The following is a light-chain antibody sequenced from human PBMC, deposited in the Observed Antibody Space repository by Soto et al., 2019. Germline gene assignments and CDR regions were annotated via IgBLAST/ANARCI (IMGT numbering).Light chain of an antibody. CDR3: QQYDNWPIT. J-gene: IGKJ5*01. Sequence: EVVMTQSPATLSVSPGERAILSCRASRSVNNNYLAWYQQKPGQAPRLLIYGVSTRATDTPARFSGSGSGTEFTLMISSLQSEDFAVYYCQQYDNWPITFGQGTRLKIK. CDR2: GVS. V-gene: IGKV3-15*01. CDR1: RSVNNN.